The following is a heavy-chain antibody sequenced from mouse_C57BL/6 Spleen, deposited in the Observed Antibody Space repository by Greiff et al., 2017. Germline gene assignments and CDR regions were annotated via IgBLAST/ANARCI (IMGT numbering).Heavy chain of an antibody. CDR1: GFTFSDYG. Sequence: EVKLMESGGGLVKPGGSLKLSCAASGFTFSDYGMHWVRQAPEKGLEWVAYISSGRSTISYADTVKGRFPISRDKAKNTVVLQMTSLRAEDTAIYYCARGDYGYWYFDVWGTGTTVTVSA. J-gene: IGHJ1*03. D-gene: IGHD2-4*01. V-gene: IGHV5-17*01. CDR2: ISSGRSTI. CDR3: ARGDYGYWYFDV.